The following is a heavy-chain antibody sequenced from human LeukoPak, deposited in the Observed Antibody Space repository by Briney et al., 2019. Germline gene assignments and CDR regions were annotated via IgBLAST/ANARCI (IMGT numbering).Heavy chain of an antibody. CDR1: GRSFSGYY. CDR3: ARDDILTTDAFDI. J-gene: IGHJ3*02. V-gene: IGHV4-34*01. Sequence: PSETLSLTCAVYGRSFSGYYWSWIRQPPGKGLEWIGEINHSGSTNYNPSLKSRVTISVDTSKNQFSLKLSSVTAADTAVYYCARDDILTTDAFDIWGQGTMVTVSS. CDR2: INHSGST. D-gene: IGHD3-9*01.